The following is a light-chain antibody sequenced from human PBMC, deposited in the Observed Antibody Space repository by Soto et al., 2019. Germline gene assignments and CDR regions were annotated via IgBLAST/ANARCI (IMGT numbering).Light chain of an antibody. J-gene: IGKJ4*01. Sequence: EIVLTQSPGTLSLSPGERATLSCRASQSVSSSYLAWYQQKPGQAPRLLIYGASTRATGVPDRFSGSGSGTDFTFTISSLESADFAVYFCHQYGSSPLTFGGGTKVEIK. CDR2: GAS. CDR3: HQYGSSPLT. CDR1: QSVSSSY. V-gene: IGKV3-20*01.